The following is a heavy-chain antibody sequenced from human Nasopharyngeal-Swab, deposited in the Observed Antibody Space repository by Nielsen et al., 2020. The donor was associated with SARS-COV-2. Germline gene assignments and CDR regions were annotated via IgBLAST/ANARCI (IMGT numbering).Heavy chain of an antibody. D-gene: IGHD2-15*01. Sequence: WVRQAPGQGLEWMGMINPGSGGTTYAQKFQGRVTMTRDTSTSTVFMDLSSLRSEDTAVYYCAREELGYCSGGSCLPFDYWGQGTLVTAPQ. V-gene: IGHV1-46*01. CDR2: INPGSGGT. CDR3: AREELGYCSGGSCLPFDY. J-gene: IGHJ4*02.